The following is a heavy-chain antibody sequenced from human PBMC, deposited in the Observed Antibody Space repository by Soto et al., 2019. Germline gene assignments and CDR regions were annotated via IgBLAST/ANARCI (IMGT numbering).Heavy chain of an antibody. CDR2: ISSSTTYI. CDR3: ARGPVGVDSTFFFDS. D-gene: IGHD2-21*01. J-gene: IGHJ4*02. V-gene: IGHV3-21*01. CDR1: GFTFSYYS. Sequence: GGSLRLSCAASGFTFSYYSMTWVRQSPGRGLEWVSSISSSTTYISYADSVRGRFTISRDNAKNSLYLQMSSLRADDTAVYYCARGPVGVDSTFFFDSWGQGTLVTVSS.